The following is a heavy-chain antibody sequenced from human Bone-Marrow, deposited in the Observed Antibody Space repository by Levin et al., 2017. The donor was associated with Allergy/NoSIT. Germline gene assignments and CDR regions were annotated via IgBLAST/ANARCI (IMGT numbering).Heavy chain of an antibody. CDR3: ARGSSWYYTWYFGL. V-gene: IGHV3-21*01. D-gene: IGHD6-13*01. CDR1: GFTFSTYN. CDR2: ISSSSSYV. J-gene: IGHJ2*01. Sequence: GESLKISCAASGFTFSTYNMNWVRQAPGKGLEWVSSISSSSSYVYSADSVKGRFTISRDNAKNSLYLQMSSLRAEDTAVYYCARGSSWYYTWYFGLWGRGTLVTVSS.